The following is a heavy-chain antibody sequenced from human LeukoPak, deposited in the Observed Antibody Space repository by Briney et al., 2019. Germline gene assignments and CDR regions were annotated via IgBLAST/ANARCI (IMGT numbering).Heavy chain of an antibody. CDR1: GGSISSYY. CDR2: IYYSGST. Sequence: SETLSHTCTVSGGSISSYYWSWIRQPPGKGLEWIGYIYYSGSTNYNPSLKSRVTISVDTSKNQISLKLSSVIAADTAMYYCARSGRGTYYYFDLWGQGTLVTVSS. CDR3: ARSGRGTYYYFDL. D-gene: IGHD1-26*01. J-gene: IGHJ4*02. V-gene: IGHV4-59*01.